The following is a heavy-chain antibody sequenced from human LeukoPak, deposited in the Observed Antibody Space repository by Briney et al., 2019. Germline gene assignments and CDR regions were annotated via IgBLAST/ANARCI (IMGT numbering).Heavy chain of an antibody. CDR2: MDPNSGNT. D-gene: IGHD1-26*01. CDR1: GYTFTSYD. J-gene: IGHJ4*02. Sequence: ASVKVSYKASGYTFTSYDINWVRQATGQGLEWMGWMDPNSGNTGYAQKFQGRVTMTRNTSISTAYMELSSLRSEDTAVYYCARGSWSSGSDGDYWGQGTLVTASS. CDR3: ARGSWSSGSDGDY. V-gene: IGHV1-8*01.